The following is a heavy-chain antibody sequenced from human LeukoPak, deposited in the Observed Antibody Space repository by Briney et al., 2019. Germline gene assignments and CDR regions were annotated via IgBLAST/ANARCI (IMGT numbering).Heavy chain of an antibody. Sequence: SETLSLTCTVSGGSISSSSYYWGWIRQPPGKGLEWIGSIYYSGSTYYNPSLKSRVTISVDTSKNQFSLKLSSVTAADTAVYYCARPPAGYSSGWCYFDYWGQGTLVTVSS. V-gene: IGHV4-39*01. CDR3: ARPPAGYSSGWCYFDY. CDR1: GGSISSSSYY. CDR2: IYYSGST. D-gene: IGHD6-19*01. J-gene: IGHJ4*02.